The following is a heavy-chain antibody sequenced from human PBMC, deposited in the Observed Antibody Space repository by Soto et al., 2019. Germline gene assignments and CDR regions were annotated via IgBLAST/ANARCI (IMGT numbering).Heavy chain of an antibody. CDR3: ARDLGDSSGYYYVYYYYYYYGMDV. D-gene: IGHD3-22*01. J-gene: IGHJ6*02. Sequence: ASVKVSCKASGYTFTSYGISWVRQAPGQGLEWMGWISAYNGNTNYAQKLQGRVTMTTDTSTSTAYMELRSLRSDDTAVYYCARDLGDSSGYYYVYYYYYYYGMDVWGQGTTVTVSS. V-gene: IGHV1-18*04. CDR2: ISAYNGNT. CDR1: GYTFTSYG.